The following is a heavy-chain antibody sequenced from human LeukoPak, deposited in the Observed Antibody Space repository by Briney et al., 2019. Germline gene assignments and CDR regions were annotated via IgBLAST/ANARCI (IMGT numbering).Heavy chain of an antibody. Sequence: ASVKVSCKASGYTFTSYGISWVRQAPGQGLDWMGWVSAYNGDTNYAQRFQGRVTMTTDASTSTAYMELRSLRSVDTAVYYCARDCSTSCCPPFNYWGQGTLVTVSS. V-gene: IGHV1-18*04. CDR1: GYTFTSYG. D-gene: IGHD2-2*01. CDR3: ARDCSTSCCPPFNY. CDR2: VSAYNGDT. J-gene: IGHJ4*02.